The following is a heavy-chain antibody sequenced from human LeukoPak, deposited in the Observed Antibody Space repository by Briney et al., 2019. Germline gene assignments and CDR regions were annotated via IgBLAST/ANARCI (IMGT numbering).Heavy chain of an antibody. CDR2: ISGSGGST. CDR1: GFTFSSYA. Sequence: GGSLRLSCAASGFTFSSYAMSWVRQAPGKGLEWVSVISGSGGSTYYADSVKGRFTISRDNSKNTLYLQMNSLRAEDTAVYYCARAVGYFWSGPRFDYWGQGTLVTVSS. J-gene: IGHJ4*02. V-gene: IGHV3-23*01. CDR3: ARAVGYFWSGPRFDY. D-gene: IGHD3-3*01.